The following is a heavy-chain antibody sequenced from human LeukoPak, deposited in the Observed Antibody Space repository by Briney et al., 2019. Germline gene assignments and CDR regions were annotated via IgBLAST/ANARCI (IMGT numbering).Heavy chain of an antibody. V-gene: IGHV3-23*01. CDR2: INANSGTT. CDR3: AKPISGGLAVTADWFHP. J-gene: IGHJ5*01. Sequence: GGSLRLSCAASGFAFSVYAMSWLRQPPGKGLEWVSTINANSGTTSYAASVRGRFTISRDNSKNTLYLQLSTLRADDTATYYCAKPISGGLAVTADWFHPWGQGTLVVVSS. CDR1: GFAFSVYA. D-gene: IGHD6-19*01.